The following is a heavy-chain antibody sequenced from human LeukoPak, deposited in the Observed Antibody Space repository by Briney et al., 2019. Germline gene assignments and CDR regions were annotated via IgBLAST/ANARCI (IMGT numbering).Heavy chain of an antibody. CDR1: GGSISSGSYY. D-gene: IGHD5-18*01. J-gene: IGHJ4*02. CDR3: ARVDTTTAYFDY. CDR2: IYTSGST. Sequence: SETLSLTCTVSGGSISSGSYYWSWIRQPAGKGLEWIGRIYTSGSTNYNPSLKSRVTISVDTSKNQFSLKLSSVTAADTAVYYCARVDTTTAYFDYWGQGTLVTVSS. V-gene: IGHV4-61*02.